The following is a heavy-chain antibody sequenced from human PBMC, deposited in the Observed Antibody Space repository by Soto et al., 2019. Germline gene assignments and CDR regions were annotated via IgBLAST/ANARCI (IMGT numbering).Heavy chain of an antibody. CDR2: IYYSGST. D-gene: IGHD6-6*01. CDR3: ARHNYSSSSRYYYYYYYMDV. J-gene: IGHJ6*03. CDR1: GGSISSYY. Sequence: PSETLSLTCTVSGGSISSYYWSWIRQPPGKGLEWIGYIYYSGSTNYNPSLKSRVTISVDTSKNQFSLKLSSVTAADTAVYYCARHNYSSSSRYYYYYYYMDVWGKGTTVTVSS. V-gene: IGHV4-59*08.